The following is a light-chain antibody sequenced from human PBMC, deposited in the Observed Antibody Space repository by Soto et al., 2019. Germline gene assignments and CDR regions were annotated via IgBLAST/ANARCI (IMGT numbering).Light chain of an antibody. V-gene: IGKV3-11*01. Sequence: EIVLTQSPATLSLSPGERATLSCRASQSVSSYLAWYQQKPGQAPRLLIYDASNRATGIPARFSGSRSGTDFTLIISSQEREDFAFYCCQQRSNWPPGLSFGGATKVEIK. CDR2: DAS. CDR3: QQRSNWPPGLS. J-gene: IGKJ4*01. CDR1: QSVSSY.